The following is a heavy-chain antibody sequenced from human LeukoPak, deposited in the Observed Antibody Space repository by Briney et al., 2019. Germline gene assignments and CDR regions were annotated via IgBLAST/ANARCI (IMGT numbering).Heavy chain of an antibody. CDR3: ARLIRAAPGKGYFDY. V-gene: IGHV3-23*01. Sequence: GGSLRLSCAASGFTFSSYAMSWVRQAPGKGLEWASSISGSGGSTYHADSVKGRFTISRDSSKNTPYLQMNSLRAEDTAIYYCARLIRAAPGKGYFDYWGQGTLVTVSS. D-gene: IGHD6-13*01. CDR2: ISGSGGST. J-gene: IGHJ4*02. CDR1: GFTFSSYA.